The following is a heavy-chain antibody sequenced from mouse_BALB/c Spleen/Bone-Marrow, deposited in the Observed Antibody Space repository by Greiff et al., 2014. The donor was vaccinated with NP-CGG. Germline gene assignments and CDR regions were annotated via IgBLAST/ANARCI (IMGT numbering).Heavy chain of an antibody. J-gene: IGHJ4*01. Sequence: EVMLVESGGDLVKPGGSLKLSCAASGFTFSTYGMSWVRQTPDKRLEWVATINSGGSYTYYPDSVKGRFTISRDNAKNTLYLQMSSLKTEDTAMYYCTRRWRYDERSDIDYWGQGTSVTVSS. CDR2: INSGGSYT. CDR1: GFTFSTYG. CDR3: TRRWRYDERSDIDY. V-gene: IGHV5-6*02. D-gene: IGHD2-14*01.